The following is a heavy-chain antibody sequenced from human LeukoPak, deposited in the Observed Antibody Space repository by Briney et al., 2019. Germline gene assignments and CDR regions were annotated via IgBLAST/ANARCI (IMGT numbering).Heavy chain of an antibody. CDR2: INPNSGGT. CDR1: GYTFTGYY. CDR3: ARDRRLNWNYRGNWFDP. Sequence: ASVTVSCKASGYTFTGYYMHWVRQAPGQGLEWMGWINPNSGGTNYAQKFQGRVTMTRDTSISTAYMELSRLRSDDTAVYYCARDRRLNWNYRGNWFDPWGQGTLVTVSS. V-gene: IGHV1-2*02. J-gene: IGHJ5*02. D-gene: IGHD1-7*01.